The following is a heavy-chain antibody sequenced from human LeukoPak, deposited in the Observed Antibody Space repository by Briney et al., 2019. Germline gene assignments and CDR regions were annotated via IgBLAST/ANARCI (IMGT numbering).Heavy chain of an antibody. V-gene: IGHV1-2*02. CDR1: VYTFTEYY. D-gene: IGHD3-10*01. CDR3: ARGSDYGSGSVLIDY. J-gene: IGHJ4*02. CDR2: INPNSGVT. Sequence: ASVTVSFMSSVYTFTEYYMHWVRPAPGQGGAGMGWINPNSGVTNYAQKFQGRVTMTRDTSISTAYMELSRLRSDDTAVYYCARGSDYGSGSVLIDYWGQGTLVTVSS.